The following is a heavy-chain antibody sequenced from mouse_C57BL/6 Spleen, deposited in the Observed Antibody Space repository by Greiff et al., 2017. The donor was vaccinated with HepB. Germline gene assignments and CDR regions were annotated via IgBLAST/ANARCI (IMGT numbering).Heavy chain of an antibody. CDR1: GYTFTSYG. V-gene: IGHV1-81*01. J-gene: IGHJ4*01. CDR3: ARSLITTVVAEAMDY. Sequence: VQLVESGAELARPGASVKLSCKASGYTFTSYGISWVKQRTGQGLEWIGEIYPRSGNTYYNEKFKGKATLTADKSSSTAYMELRSLTSEDSAVYFCARSLITTVVAEAMDYWGQGTSVTVSS. D-gene: IGHD1-1*01. CDR2: IYPRSGNT.